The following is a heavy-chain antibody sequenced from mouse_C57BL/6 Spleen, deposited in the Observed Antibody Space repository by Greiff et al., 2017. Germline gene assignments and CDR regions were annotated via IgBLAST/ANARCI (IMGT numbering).Heavy chain of an antibody. CDR3: TIYDGYYVGGAMDY. D-gene: IGHD2-3*01. CDR1: GFTFSSYA. Sequence: DVKLVESGAGLVKPGGSLKLSCAASGFTFSSYAMSWVRQTPEKRLEWVAYISSGGDYIYYADTVKGRFTISRDNARNTQYLQMSSLKSEDTAMYYCTIYDGYYVGGAMDYWGQGTSVTVSS. J-gene: IGHJ4*01. CDR2: ISSGGDYI. V-gene: IGHV5-9-1*02.